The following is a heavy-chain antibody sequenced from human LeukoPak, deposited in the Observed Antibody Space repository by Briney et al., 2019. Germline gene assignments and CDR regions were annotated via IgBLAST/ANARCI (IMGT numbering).Heavy chain of an antibody. CDR2: IHIGDTT. CDR3: AKERGGD. D-gene: IGHD2-21*01. Sequence: GGFLRLSCEASGFTDSPIFMGWVRQAPGKGLEWVSIIHIGDTTYYADSVKGRFTISRDKFKNSLYLQMNSLRAEDTAVYYCAKERGGDWGQGTLVTVSS. J-gene: IGHJ4*02. CDR1: GFTDSPIF. V-gene: IGHV3-53*01.